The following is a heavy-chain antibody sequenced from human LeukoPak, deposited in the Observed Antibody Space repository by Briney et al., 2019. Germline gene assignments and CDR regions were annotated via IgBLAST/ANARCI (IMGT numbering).Heavy chain of an antibody. J-gene: IGHJ5*02. CDR3: AKEIKNWYSSSPGS. D-gene: IGHD6-6*01. Sequence: PGGSLRLSCEVSGFTLSSYGMHWVRQAPGKGLEWVAFIRYDGSNKYYADSVKGRFTISRDNSKNTLYLQMNSLRAEDTAVYYCAKEIKNWYSSSPGSWGQGTLVTVSS. V-gene: IGHV3-30*02. CDR1: GFTLSSYG. CDR2: IRYDGSNK.